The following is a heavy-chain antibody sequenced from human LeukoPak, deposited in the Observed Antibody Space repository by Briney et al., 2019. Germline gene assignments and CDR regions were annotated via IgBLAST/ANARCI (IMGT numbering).Heavy chain of an antibody. CDR2: ISGSGTTT. D-gene: IGHD3-22*01. CDR3: AIQITMIVVVPYFDY. Sequence: PGGSLRLSCAASGLTFSDYYMTWIRQAPGKGLEWVSSISGSGTTTYSADSVRDRFTVSRDNAKNSVFLYMNSLRAEDTAVYYCAIQITMIVVVPYFDYWGQGTLVTVSS. J-gene: IGHJ4*02. V-gene: IGHV3-11*04. CDR1: GLTFSDYY.